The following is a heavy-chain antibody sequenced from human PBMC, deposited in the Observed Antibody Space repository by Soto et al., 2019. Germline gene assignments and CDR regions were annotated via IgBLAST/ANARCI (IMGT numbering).Heavy chain of an antibody. CDR3: ARILAHLAYCGGDCYSSHEYFQH. CDR1: GGTFSSYA. J-gene: IGHJ1*01. CDR2: IIPIFGTA. V-gene: IGHV1-69*13. D-gene: IGHD2-21*02. Sequence: GASVKVSCKASGGTFSSYAISWVRQAPGQGLEWMGGIIPIFGTANYAQKFQGRVTITADESTSTAYMELSSLRSEDTAVYYCARILAHLAYCGGDCYSSHEYFQHWGQGTLVTVSS.